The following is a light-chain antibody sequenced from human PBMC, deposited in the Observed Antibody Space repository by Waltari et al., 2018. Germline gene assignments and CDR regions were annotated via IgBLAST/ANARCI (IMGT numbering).Light chain of an antibody. Sequence: DIVMTQSPDSLAVSLGERATINCKSSQSVLYSSNNKNYLVWYQQKPGQPPKLLIYWASTRESGVPDRFSGSGSGTDFTLTISSLQAEDVAVYYCQQYYSTPFTFGPGTKVDIK. V-gene: IGKV4-1*01. CDR1: QSVLYSSNNKNY. CDR3: QQYYSTPFT. J-gene: IGKJ3*01. CDR2: WAS.